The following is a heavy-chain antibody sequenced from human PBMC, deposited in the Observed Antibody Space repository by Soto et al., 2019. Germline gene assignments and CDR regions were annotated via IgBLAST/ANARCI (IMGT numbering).Heavy chain of an antibody. CDR1: GGSISSYY. J-gene: IGHJ3*02. CDR2: IYYSGST. D-gene: IGHD3-22*01. V-gene: IGHV4-59*01. Sequence: NPSETLSLTCTVSGGSISSYYWSWIRQPPGKGLEWIGYIYYSGSTNYNPSLKSRVTISVDTSKNQFSLKLSSVTAADTAVYYCASSLFWYYDSSGEKDNAFDIWGQGTMVT. CDR3: ASSLFWYYDSSGEKDNAFDI.